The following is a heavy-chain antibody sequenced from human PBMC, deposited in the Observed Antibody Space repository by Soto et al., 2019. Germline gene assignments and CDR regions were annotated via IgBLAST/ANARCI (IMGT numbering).Heavy chain of an antibody. J-gene: IGHJ6*03. CDR3: ARDCGDFWSGKPYYYYMDV. D-gene: IGHD3-3*01. Sequence: QVQLVQSGAEVKKPGASVKVSCKASGYTFTSYYMHWVRQAPGQGLEWMGIINPSGGSTSYAQKFQGRVTMTSDTSTSTVYMELSSLRSEDTAVYYCARDCGDFWSGKPYYYYMDVWGKGTTVTVSS. CDR1: GYTFTSYY. CDR2: INPSGGST. V-gene: IGHV1-46*03.